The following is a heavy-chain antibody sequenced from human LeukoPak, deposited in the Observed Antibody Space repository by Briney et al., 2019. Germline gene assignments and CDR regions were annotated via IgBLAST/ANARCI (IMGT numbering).Heavy chain of an antibody. J-gene: IGHJ2*01. CDR2: INPNSGGT. CDR1: GYTFTGYY. CDR3: ARDSHSSGRPYWYFDL. Sequence: ASVKVSCKASGYTFTGYYMHWVRQAPGQGLEWMGRINPNSGGTNYAQKFQGRVTMTRDTSISTAYMELSRLRSDDTAVYYCARDSHSSGRPYWYFDLWGRGTLVTVSS. V-gene: IGHV1-2*06. D-gene: IGHD6-19*01.